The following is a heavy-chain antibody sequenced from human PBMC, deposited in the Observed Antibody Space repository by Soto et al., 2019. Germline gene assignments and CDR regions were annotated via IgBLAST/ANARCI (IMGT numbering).Heavy chain of an antibody. D-gene: IGHD5-12*01. V-gene: IGHV3-30*18. J-gene: IGHJ6*02. CDR1: GFTFSSYG. Sequence: GGSLRLSCAASGFTFSSYGMHWVRQAPGKGLEWVAVISYDGSNKYYADSVKGRFTISRDNSKNTLYLQMNSLRGEDTAVYYCAKDHDHGWIYMDVWGQGTTVTVSS. CDR3: AKDHDHGWIYMDV. CDR2: ISYDGSNK.